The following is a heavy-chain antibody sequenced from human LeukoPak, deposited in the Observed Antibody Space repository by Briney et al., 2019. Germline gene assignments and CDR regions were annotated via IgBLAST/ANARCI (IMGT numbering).Heavy chain of an antibody. D-gene: IGHD3-22*01. CDR1: GFTFSDYY. J-gene: IGHJ3*02. V-gene: IGHV3-11*05. CDR2: ISSSSTNT. CDR3: ARAVNYYDSSGYYLAQGDAFDI. Sequence: GGSLRLSCAASGFTFSDYYMSWIRQAPGKGLEWVSYISSSSTNTIYADSVMGRFTISRDNAKNSLYLQMNSLRAEDTAVYYCARAVNYYDSSGYYLAQGDAFDIWGQGTMVTVSS.